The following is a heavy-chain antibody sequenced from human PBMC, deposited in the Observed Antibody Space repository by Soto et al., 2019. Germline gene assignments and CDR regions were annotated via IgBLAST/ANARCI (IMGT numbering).Heavy chain of an antibody. J-gene: IGHJ6*03. V-gene: IGHV4-59*08. CDR3: ARLGAYGDYQYYYYMDV. Sequence: NPSETLSLTCTVSGGSISSYYWSWIRQPPGKGLEWIGYIYYSGSTNYNPSLKSRVTISVDTSKNQFSLKLSSVTAADTAVYYCARLGAYGDYQYYYYMDVWGKGTTVTVSS. CDR1: GGSISSYY. CDR2: IYYSGST. D-gene: IGHD4-17*01.